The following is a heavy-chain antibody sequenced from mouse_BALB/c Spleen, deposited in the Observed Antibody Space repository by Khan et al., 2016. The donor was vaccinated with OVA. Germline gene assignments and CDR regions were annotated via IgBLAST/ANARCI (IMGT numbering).Heavy chain of an antibody. CDR2: ISGDSNTV. CDR3: ATTYFCGYYFDY. V-gene: IGHV5-17*02. Sequence: EVELVESGGGLVQPGGSRKLSCAASGFTFNSYGMHWVRQAPEKGLEWVAYISGDSNTVYYTDTVKGRFIISRNNPKNTLFLQMTSLMSKDTAMDDCATTYFCGYYFDYWGPGTTLTVS. D-gene: IGHD1-1*01. CDR1: GFTFNSYG. J-gene: IGHJ2*01.